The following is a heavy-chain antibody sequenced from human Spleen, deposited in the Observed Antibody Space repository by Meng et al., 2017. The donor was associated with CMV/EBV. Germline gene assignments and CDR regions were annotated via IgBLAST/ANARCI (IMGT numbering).Heavy chain of an antibody. CDR3: AREVQVERRLHYYYYGMDV. CDR2: IIPMFGTT. D-gene: IGHD1-1*01. V-gene: IGHV1-69*05. J-gene: IGHJ6*02. Sequence: SVKVSCKASGYTFTNYYIHWVRQAPGQGLEWMGGIIPMFGTTNHAQKFQGRVTITTDESTSTVYMELSSLRSEDTADYYCAREVQVERRLHYYYYGMDVWGQGTTVTVSS. CDR1: GYTFTNYY.